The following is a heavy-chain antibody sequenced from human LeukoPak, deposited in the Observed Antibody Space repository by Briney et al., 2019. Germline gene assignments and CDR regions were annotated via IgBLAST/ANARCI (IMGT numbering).Heavy chain of an antibody. CDR3: ARVPLYWKLPFDY. J-gene: IGHJ4*02. V-gene: IGHV4-34*01. CDR2: ISPRGNT. D-gene: IGHD2-8*02. Sequence: SETLSLTCAVFGGSFSDYCWSWTRQPPGKGLEWIGDISPRGNTNYNPSLKSRVTISLDTSKNQLSLNLSSVTAADTAIYYCARVPLYWKLPFDYWGQGTLVTVSS. CDR1: GGSFSDYC.